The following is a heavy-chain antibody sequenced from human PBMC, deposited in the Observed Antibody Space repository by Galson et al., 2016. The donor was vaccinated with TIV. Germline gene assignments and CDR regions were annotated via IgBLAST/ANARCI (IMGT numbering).Heavy chain of an antibody. CDR1: GFTFSSYK. V-gene: IGHV3-21*01. CDR3: ARDGARVGAHDAFDI. D-gene: IGHD3-16*01. Sequence: SLRLSCAASGFTFSSYKMNWVRQAPGKGLEWVSSISSRSSYTHNADSVKGRVTISRDNANNSLYLQMNSLRAEDTAVYYCARDGARVGAHDAFDIWGQGTMVTVSS. CDR2: ISSRSSYT. J-gene: IGHJ3*02.